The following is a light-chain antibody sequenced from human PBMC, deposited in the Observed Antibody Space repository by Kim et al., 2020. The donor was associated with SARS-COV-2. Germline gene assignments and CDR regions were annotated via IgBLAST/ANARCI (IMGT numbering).Light chain of an antibody. V-gene: IGLV3-21*03. Sequence: SYELSQPPSVSVAPGKTATINCGGNNIGSKSVHWYQQKPGQAPVLVVYDDSDRHSGIPERFSGSNSGNTATLTISRVEAGDEADYYCQVWDNSSDHVVFGGGTQLTVL. CDR2: DDS. J-gene: IGLJ2*01. CDR3: QVWDNSSDHVV. CDR1: NIGSKS.